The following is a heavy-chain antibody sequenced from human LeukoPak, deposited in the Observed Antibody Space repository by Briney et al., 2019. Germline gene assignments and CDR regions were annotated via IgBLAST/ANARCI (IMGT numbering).Heavy chain of an antibody. CDR3: AGGYSYSSVYWYFDL. Sequence: PSETLSLTCTVSGGSISNYYWSWIRQPPGRGLEWIGFIYYSGSTNSNPSLKSRVSLSVDTSQNQFSLRLNSVTAADTAVYYCAGGYSYSSVYWYFDLWGRGSLVTVSS. CDR1: GGSISNYY. V-gene: IGHV4-59*03. D-gene: IGHD5-12*01. CDR2: IYYSGST. J-gene: IGHJ2*01.